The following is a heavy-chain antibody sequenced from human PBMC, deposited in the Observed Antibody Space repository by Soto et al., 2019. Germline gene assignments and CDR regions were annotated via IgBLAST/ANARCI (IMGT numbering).Heavy chain of an antibody. CDR3: VRGAYGSWRMDV. CDR1: GFTFSDHY. CDR2: SRNKANSYST. Sequence: EVQLVDSGGGLVQPGGSLRLSCVASGFTFSDHYMDWVRQAPGKGLEWDARSRNKANSYSTEYAASVKGRFTISRDVSENSLYLQMNSLKTEDTAVYYCVRGAYGSWRMDVWGQGTSVTVSS. J-gene: IGHJ6*02. D-gene: IGHD3-10*01. V-gene: IGHV3-72*01.